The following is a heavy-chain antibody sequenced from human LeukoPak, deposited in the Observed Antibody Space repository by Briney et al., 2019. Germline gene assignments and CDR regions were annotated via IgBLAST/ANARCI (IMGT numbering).Heavy chain of an antibody. CDR3: ARGAAARPNYYYYMDV. CDR2: IISIFGTA. CDR1: GGTFSSYA. Sequence: SVKVSCKASGGTFSSYAISWVRQAPGQGLEWMGGIISIFGTANYAQKFQGRVTITADKSTSTAYMELSSLRSEDTAVYYCARGAAARPNYYYYMDVWGKGTTVTVSS. V-gene: IGHV1-69*06. D-gene: IGHD6-6*01. J-gene: IGHJ6*03.